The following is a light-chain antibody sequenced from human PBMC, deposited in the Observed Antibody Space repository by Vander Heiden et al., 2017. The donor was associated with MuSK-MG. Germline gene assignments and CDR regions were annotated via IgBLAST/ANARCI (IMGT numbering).Light chain of an antibody. CDR3: QQYNNWPPLT. CDR1: QSVSSN. J-gene: IGKJ4*01. V-gene: IGKV3-15*01. CDR2: GAS. Sequence: EIVMTQSPATLSVSQGERATLSCRASQSVSSNLAWYQQKPGQAPRLLIYGASTRATGIPARFSGSGSGTEFTLTISSLQSEDFAVYYCQQYNNWPPLTFGGGTKVEIK.